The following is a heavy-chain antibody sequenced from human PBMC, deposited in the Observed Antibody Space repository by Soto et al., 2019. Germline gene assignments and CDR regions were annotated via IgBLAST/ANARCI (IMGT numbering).Heavy chain of an antibody. V-gene: IGHV4-59*01. CDR3: ARGGDHRIENAFDI. Sequence: SETLSLTCTVSGGSISSYYWSWIRQTPGKGLEWIGYIYYSGSTNYNPSLKSRVTISVDTSKNQFSLKLSSVTAADTAVYYCARGGDHRIENAFDIWGQGTMVTVSS. CDR1: GGSISSYY. CDR2: IYYSGST. J-gene: IGHJ3*02. D-gene: IGHD3-10*01.